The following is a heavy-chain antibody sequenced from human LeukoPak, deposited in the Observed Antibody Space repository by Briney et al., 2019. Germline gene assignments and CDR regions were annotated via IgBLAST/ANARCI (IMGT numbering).Heavy chain of an antibody. CDR3: TRRAEVYNWNYADAFDI. J-gene: IGHJ3*02. D-gene: IGHD1-7*01. V-gene: IGHV1-46*01. CDR1: GYTFTSYY. CDR2: INPSGGST. Sequence: ASVKVSCKASGYTFTSYYMHWVRQAPGQGLEWMGIINPSGGSTSYAQKFQGRVTITTDESTSTAYMELSGLRSEDTAVYYCTRRAEVYNWNYADAFDIWGQGTMVTVSS.